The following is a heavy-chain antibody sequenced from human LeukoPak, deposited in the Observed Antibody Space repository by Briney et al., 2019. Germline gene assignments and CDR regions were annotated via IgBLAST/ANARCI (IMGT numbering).Heavy chain of an antibody. D-gene: IGHD6-13*01. CDR1: GYTFTGYY. Sequence: GASVKVSCKASGYTFTGYYMHWVRQAPGQGLEWMGWINPNSGGTNYAQKLQGRVTMTRDTSISTAYMELSRLRSDDTAVYYCASAIAAAGTSYYYGMDVWGQGTTVTVSS. CDR2: INPNSGGT. V-gene: IGHV1-2*02. CDR3: ASAIAAAGTSYYYGMDV. J-gene: IGHJ6*02.